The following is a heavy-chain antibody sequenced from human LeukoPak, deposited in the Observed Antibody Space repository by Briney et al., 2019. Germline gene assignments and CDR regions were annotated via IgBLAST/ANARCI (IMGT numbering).Heavy chain of an antibody. V-gene: IGHV3-66*01. CDR3: ARDLRCSSTSCFDY. J-gene: IGHJ4*02. D-gene: IGHD2-2*01. CDR1: GFTYDDYG. CDR2: IYSGGST. Sequence: GGSLRLSCAVSGFTYDDYGMSWVRQAPGKGLEWVSVIYSGGSTYYADSVKGRFTISRDNSKNTLYLQMNSLRAEDTAVYYCARDLRCSSTSCFDYWGQGTLVTVSS.